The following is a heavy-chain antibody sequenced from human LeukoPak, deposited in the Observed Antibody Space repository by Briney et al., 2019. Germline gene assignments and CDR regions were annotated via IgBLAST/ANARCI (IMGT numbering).Heavy chain of an antibody. V-gene: IGHV4-31*03. D-gene: IGHD6-19*01. J-gene: IGHJ4*02. CDR3: ARDLGSSGSPVFDY. CDR1: GGSISSGGYY. Sequence: PSETLSLTCTVSGGSISSGGYYWSWIRQHPGKGLEWIGYIYYSGSTYYNPSLKSRVTISVDTSKNQFSLKLSSVTAADTAVYYCARDLGSSGSPVFDYWGQGTLVTVSS. CDR2: IYYSGST.